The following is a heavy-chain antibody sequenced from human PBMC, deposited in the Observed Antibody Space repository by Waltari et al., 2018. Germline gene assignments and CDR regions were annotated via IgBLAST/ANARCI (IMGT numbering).Heavy chain of an antibody. D-gene: IGHD3-10*01. Sequence: QVQLQESGPGLVKPSETLSLTCSVSGGSISSGSYYWTWIRQPAGKGLEWIGSIYTSGSTNYNPSLRSRLTISVDTSNNQFSLKLSSVTAADTAVYYCARDPPQLADAFDIWGQGTMVTVSS. V-gene: IGHV4-61*02. J-gene: IGHJ3*02. CDR1: GGSISSGSYY. CDR2: IYTSGST. CDR3: ARDPPQLADAFDI.